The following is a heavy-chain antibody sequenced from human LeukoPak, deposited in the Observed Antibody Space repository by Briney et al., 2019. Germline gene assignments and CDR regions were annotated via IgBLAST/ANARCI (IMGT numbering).Heavy chain of an antibody. D-gene: IGHD6-13*01. V-gene: IGHV1-8*01. CDR2: MNPNSGNT. CDR1: GYTFTSYD. Sequence: ASVKVSCKASGYTFTSYDINWVRQATGQGLEWMGWMNPNSGNTGYAQKFQGRVTMTRNTSISTAYMELSSLRSEDTAVYYCARRAAAGMLGSDWFDPWGQGTLVTVSS. CDR3: ARRAAAGMLGSDWFDP. J-gene: IGHJ5*02.